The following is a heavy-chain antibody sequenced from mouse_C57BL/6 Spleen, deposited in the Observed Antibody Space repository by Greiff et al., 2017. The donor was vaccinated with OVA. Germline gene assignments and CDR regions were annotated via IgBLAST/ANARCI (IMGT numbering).Heavy chain of an antibody. Sequence: QVQLKQPGAELVRPGSSVKLSCKASGYTFTSYWMDWVKQRPGQGLEWIGNIYPSDSETHYNQKFKDKATLTVDKSSSTAYMQLSSLRSEDAAVYFCDRCDSNYEDYFDYWGQGTTLTVSS. CDR3: DRCDSNYEDYFDY. V-gene: IGHV1-61*01. CDR1: GYTFTSYW. D-gene: IGHD2-5*01. CDR2: IYPSDSET. J-gene: IGHJ2*01.